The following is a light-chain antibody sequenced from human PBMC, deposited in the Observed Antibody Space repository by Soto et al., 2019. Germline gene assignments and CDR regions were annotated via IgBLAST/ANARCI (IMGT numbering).Light chain of an antibody. J-gene: IGKJ3*01. CDR1: QSVGSY. Sequence: EIVLTQSPATLSLSPGERATLSCRASQSVGSYLAWFQQRPGQAPRLVIHDASKRATGIPARFSGSGSGTDFSLTISGLEPDDFAVYYCQQRDNWPFTFGPGTTVDIK. CDR3: QQRDNWPFT. V-gene: IGKV3-11*01. CDR2: DAS.